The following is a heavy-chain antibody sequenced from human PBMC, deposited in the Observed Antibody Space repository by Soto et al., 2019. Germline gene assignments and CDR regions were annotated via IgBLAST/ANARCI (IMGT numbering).Heavy chain of an antibody. D-gene: IGHD6-19*01. CDR2: LNPATGKP. CDR1: GYSCTTYS. CDR3: AREYSNGGTPNYYFDF. J-gene: IGHJ4*02. Sequence: QVHLVQSGAEVRNPGASVKVSCKTSGYSCTTYSIHWVRQAPGHRLEWMGWLNPATGKPRYSERFQGRLTIAGDTSATTVFMQLSSLTSEDTAVYYCAREYSNGGTPNYYFDFWGQGTLVTVSS. V-gene: IGHV1-3*01.